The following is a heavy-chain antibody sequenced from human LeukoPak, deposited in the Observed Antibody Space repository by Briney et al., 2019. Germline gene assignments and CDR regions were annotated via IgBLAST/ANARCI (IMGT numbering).Heavy chain of an antibody. CDR3: ARHYYDRSDSYSFDY. D-gene: IGHD3-22*01. CDR2: IFSSGST. V-gene: IGHV4-59*08. J-gene: IGHJ4*02. CDR1: GGSISGYY. Sequence: SETLSLTCTVSGGSISGYYWSWIRQPPGKGLEWIGYIFSSGSTNYNPSLKSRVIISEDTSVNQFSLKLSSVTAADTAVYYCARHYYDRSDSYSFDYWGQGTLVTVSS.